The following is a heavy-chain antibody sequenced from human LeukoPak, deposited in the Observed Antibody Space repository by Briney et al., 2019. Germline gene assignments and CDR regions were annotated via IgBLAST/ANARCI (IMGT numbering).Heavy chain of an antibody. V-gene: IGHV4-59*01. CDR3: ARGYCTGGTCYYDAFDI. CDR1: GGSISSYY. J-gene: IGHJ3*02. CDR2: IYYSGST. Sequence: PSETLSLTCTVSGGSISSYYWSWIRQPPGKGLEWIGHIYYSGSTYYNPSLKSRVTISVDTSKNQFSLKLNSVTAADTAIYYCARGYCTGGTCYYDAFDIWGQGTMATVSS. D-gene: IGHD2-15*01.